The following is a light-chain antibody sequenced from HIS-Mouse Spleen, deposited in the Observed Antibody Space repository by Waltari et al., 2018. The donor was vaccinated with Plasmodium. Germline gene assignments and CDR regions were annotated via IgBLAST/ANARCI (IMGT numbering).Light chain of an antibody. V-gene: IGLV2-14*03. CDR1: SSDVGGYNY. Sequence: QSALTQPASVSGSPGQSITISCTGTSSDVGGYNYVSWYQQHPGKAPNLMIYDVSNRPSGVSNRFSGSKSGNTASLTISGLQAEDEADYYCCSYAGSSTFVFGGGTKLTVL. CDR2: DVS. J-gene: IGLJ3*02. CDR3: CSYAGSSTFV.